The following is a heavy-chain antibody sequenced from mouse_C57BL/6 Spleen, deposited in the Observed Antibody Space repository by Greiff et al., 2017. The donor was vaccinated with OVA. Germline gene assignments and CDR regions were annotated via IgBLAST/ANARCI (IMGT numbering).Heavy chain of an antibody. CDR1: GFTFSNYW. J-gene: IGHJ3*01. CDR3: TVYGSSFAWFAY. V-gene: IGHV6-3*01. Sequence: EVKLQESGGGLVQPGGSMKLSCVASGFTFSNYWMNWVRQSPEKGLEWVAQIRLKSDNYATHYAESVKGRFTISRDDSKSSVYLQMNNLRAEDTGIYYCTVYGSSFAWFAYWGQGTLVTVSA. CDR2: IRLKSDNYAT. D-gene: IGHD1-1*01.